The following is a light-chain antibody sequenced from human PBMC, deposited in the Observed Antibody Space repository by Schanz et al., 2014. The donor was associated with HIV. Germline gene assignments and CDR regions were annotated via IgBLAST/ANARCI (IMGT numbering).Light chain of an antibody. V-gene: IGKV1D-13*01. CDR1: QAISSS. Sequence: AIQLTQSPSSLSASVGDRVTITCRASQAISSSLAWYQQKPGKTPNLLIFGASTLQTGVPSRFSGSGSGTDFTLTISSLQPDDSATYYCQQYDNYSPTFGQGTKVEI. CDR2: GAS. J-gene: IGKJ1*01. CDR3: QQYDNYSPT.